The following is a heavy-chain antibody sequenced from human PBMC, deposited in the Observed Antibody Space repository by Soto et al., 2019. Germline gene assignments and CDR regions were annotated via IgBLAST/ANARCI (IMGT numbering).Heavy chain of an antibody. CDR1: GGTCSNYG. V-gene: IGHV1-69*01. Sequence: QVQLVQSGAEVKHTGSSVKVSCKTSGGTCSNYGISWVRQAPGQGLEWMVGIIPLFATTNYAQKFHGRVTITADESTSTAYMEVSSMGSEDTAMFDCASGRQKYYDSGSYLAVNDAFDIWGQGTKVIVSS. CDR2: IIPLFATT. D-gene: IGHD3-22*01. J-gene: IGHJ3*02. CDR3: ASGRQKYYDSGSYLAVNDAFDI.